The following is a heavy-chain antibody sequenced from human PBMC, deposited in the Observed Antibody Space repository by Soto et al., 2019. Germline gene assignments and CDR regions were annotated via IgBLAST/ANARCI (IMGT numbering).Heavy chain of an antibody. CDR2: IDLSDSYI. D-gene: IGHD3-22*01. Sequence: EVQLVQSGAEVKKPGESLRISCKASGYSFPNSWISWVRQMPGKDLEWMARIDLSDSYINYNPSFQGHVTVSTANSITPAYLQWSSLKASDTAMYYCARLSYADDVSGYWTFDIWGQGTMVTVAS. V-gene: IGHV5-10-1*01. CDR3: ARLSYADDVSGYWTFDI. J-gene: IGHJ3*02. CDR1: GYSFPNSW.